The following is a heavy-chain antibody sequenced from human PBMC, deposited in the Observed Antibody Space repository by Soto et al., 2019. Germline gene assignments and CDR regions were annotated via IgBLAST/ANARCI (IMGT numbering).Heavy chain of an antibody. CDR1: CYTFTSYG. D-gene: IGHD4-17*01. J-gene: IGHJ3*02. V-gene: IGHV1-18*04. CDR2: ISAYNGNT. CDR3: ARDRDYGDYPDAFDI. Sequence: SVKVSCKASCYTFTSYGISLLRQAPGQGLEWMGWISAYNGNTNYAQKLQGRVTMTTDTSTSTAYMELRSLRSDDTAVYYCARDRDYGDYPDAFDIWGQGTMVTVS.